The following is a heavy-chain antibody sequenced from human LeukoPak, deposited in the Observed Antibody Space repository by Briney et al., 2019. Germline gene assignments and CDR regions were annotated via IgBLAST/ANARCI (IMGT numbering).Heavy chain of an antibody. J-gene: IGHJ4*02. D-gene: IGHD3-10*01. CDR2: IYHSGST. CDR1: GYSISSGYY. Sequence: PSETLSLTCTVSGYSISSGYYWGWIRQPPGKGLEWIGSIYHSGSTYYNPSLKSRVTISVDTSKNQFSLKLSSVTAADTAVYYCASHLRFGAQHFDYWGQGTLVTVSS. CDR3: ASHLRFGAQHFDY. V-gene: IGHV4-38-2*02.